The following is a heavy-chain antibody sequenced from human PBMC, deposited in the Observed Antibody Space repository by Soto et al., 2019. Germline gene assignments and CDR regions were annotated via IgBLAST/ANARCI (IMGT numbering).Heavy chain of an antibody. J-gene: IGHJ6*03. V-gene: IGHV3-48*01. D-gene: IGHD6-6*01. CDR3: ARAEKLVTYYYYYMDV. CDR2: ISSSSSTI. Sequence: GGSLRLSCAASGFTFSSYSMNWVRQAPGKGLEWVSYISSSSSTIYYADSVKGRFTISRDNAKNSLYLQMNSLRAEDTAVYYCARAEKLVTYYYYYMDVWGKGTTVTVSS. CDR1: GFTFSSYS.